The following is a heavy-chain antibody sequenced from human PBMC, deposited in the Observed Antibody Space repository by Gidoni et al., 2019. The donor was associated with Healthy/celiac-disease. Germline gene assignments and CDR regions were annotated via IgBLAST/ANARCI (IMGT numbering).Heavy chain of an antibody. V-gene: IGHV1-18*01. D-gene: IGHD3-22*01. J-gene: IGHJ4*02. Sequence: QVQLVQSGAEVKKPGASVKVSCKASGYTFTRYGISWVRQAPGQGLEWMGWISPYNGNTNYAQKLQGRVTMTTDTSTSTAYMELRSLRSDDTAVYYCARDKGHYYDSSGYYVFDYWGQGTLLTVSS. CDR3: ARDKGHYYDSSGYYVFDY. CDR1: GYTFTRYG. CDR2: ISPYNGNT.